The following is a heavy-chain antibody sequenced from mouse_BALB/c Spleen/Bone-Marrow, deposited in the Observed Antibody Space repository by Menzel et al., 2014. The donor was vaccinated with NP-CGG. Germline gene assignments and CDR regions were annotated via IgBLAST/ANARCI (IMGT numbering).Heavy chain of an antibody. Sequence: VQLQQPGPELVKPGASVKISCKASGYTFTDYNMHWVKQSHGKSLEWIGYIYPYNGGTGYNQKFKSKATLTVDNSSSTAYMELRSLTSEDSAVYYCARRGGYDGYYGLAYWGQGTLVTVS. D-gene: IGHD2-3*01. CDR2: IYPYNGGT. V-gene: IGHV1S29*02. CDR1: GYTFTDYN. CDR3: ARRGGYDGYYGLAY. J-gene: IGHJ3*01.